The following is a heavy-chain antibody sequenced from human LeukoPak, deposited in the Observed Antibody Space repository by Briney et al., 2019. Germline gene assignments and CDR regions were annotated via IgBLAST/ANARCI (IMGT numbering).Heavy chain of an antibody. CDR1: GYTFTGYY. CDR3: ARVRARGRSTVPYYCYMDV. J-gene: IGHJ6*03. D-gene: IGHD4-17*01. V-gene: IGHV1-2*02. CDR2: INPNSGGT. Sequence: ASVKVSCKASGYTFTGYYMHWVRQAPGQGLEWMGWINPNSGGTNYAQKFQGRVTMTRETSISTAYMELSRLRSDDTAVYYCARVRARGRSTVPYYCYMDVWGKGTTVTVSS.